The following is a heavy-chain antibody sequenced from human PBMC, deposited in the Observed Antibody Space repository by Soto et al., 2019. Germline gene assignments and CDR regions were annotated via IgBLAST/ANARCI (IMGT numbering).Heavy chain of an antibody. D-gene: IGHD1-26*01. J-gene: IGHJ4*02. CDR3: TRDEVGATSFDS. V-gene: IGHV3-33*01. CDR2: IWHDGSNK. CDR1: GFIFSSYG. Sequence: QVQLLESGGGVVQPGRSLRLSCATSGFIFSSYGMHWVRQAPGKGLEWVAVIWHDGSNKYYADSVKGRFTISRDDSKNTLYLQMNSLRVEDTAVYYCTRDEVGATSFDSWGQGTLVTVSS.